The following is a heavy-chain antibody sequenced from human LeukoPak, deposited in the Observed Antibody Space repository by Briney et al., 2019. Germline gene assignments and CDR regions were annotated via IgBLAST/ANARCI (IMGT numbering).Heavy chain of an antibody. Sequence: SETLSLTCTVSGGSISRHYWMWIRQPPGKGLEWLGYNYYTGSTNYNSSLGGRITILIDTSKNQFSLTLTSVTAADTAVYYCARQGGGYDWGQGILVTVSS. CDR2: NYYTGST. CDR1: GGSISRHY. V-gene: IGHV4-59*08. J-gene: IGHJ4*02. CDR3: ARQGGGYD. D-gene: IGHD5-12*01.